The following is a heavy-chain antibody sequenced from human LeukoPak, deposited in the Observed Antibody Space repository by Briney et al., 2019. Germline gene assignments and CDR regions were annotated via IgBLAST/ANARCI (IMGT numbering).Heavy chain of an antibody. J-gene: IGHJ4*02. Sequence: PGGSLRLSCVASGFTFSRFGMHWVRQAPGKGLEWVAVIWFDGSNKYYADSVKGRFAISRDDSKNTMYLQMNGLRAEDTAVYYCARDRGIAVAGLDYWGQGTLVTVSS. CDR2: IWFDGSNK. V-gene: IGHV3-33*01. CDR1: GFTFSRFG. D-gene: IGHD6-19*01. CDR3: ARDRGIAVAGLDY.